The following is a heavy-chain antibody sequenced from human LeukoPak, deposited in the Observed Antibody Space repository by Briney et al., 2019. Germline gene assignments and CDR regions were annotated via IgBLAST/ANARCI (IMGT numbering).Heavy chain of an antibody. Sequence: GGSLRLSCAASGFTFSSYWMHWVRQAPGKGLVWISRIDSDGSSTSYADSVKGRFTISRDNAKNTLYLQMNSLRAEDTAVYYCARVKNHRGIAVAGSDYWGQGTLVTVSS. D-gene: IGHD6-13*01. V-gene: IGHV3-74*01. J-gene: IGHJ4*02. CDR2: IDSDGSST. CDR3: ARVKNHRGIAVAGSDY. CDR1: GFTFSSYW.